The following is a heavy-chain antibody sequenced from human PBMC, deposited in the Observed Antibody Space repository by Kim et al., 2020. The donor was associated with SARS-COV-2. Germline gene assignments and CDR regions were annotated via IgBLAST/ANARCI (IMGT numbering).Heavy chain of an antibody. V-gene: IGHV3-30*18. D-gene: IGHD2-21*02. CDR3: AKGEHIVVVTAETQLGG. Sequence: GGSLRLSCAASGFTFSSYGMHWVRQAPGKGLEWVAVISYDGSNKYYADSVKGRFTISRDNSKNTLYLQMNSLRAEDTAVYYCAKGEHIVVVTAETQLGGWGQGTLVTVSS. CDR1: GFTFSSYG. CDR2: ISYDGSNK. J-gene: IGHJ4*02.